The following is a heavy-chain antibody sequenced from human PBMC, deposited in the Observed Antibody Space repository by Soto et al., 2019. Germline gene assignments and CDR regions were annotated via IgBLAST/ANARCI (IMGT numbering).Heavy chain of an antibody. D-gene: IGHD3-10*01. CDR1: GGTFSSYA. CDR3: GFYGSGSTYFDY. Sequence: GASVKVSCKASGGTFSSYAISWVRQAPGQGLEWMGGIIPIFGTANYAQKFQGRVTITADESTSTAYMELSSLRSEDTAVYYCGFYGSGSTYFDYWGQGTLVTVSS. V-gene: IGHV1-69*13. CDR2: IIPIFGTA. J-gene: IGHJ4*02.